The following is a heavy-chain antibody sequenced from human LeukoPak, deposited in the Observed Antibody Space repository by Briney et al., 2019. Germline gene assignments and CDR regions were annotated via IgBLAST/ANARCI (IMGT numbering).Heavy chain of an antibody. J-gene: IGHJ3*01. CDR1: GGSISSGGYY. D-gene: IGHD3-22*01. Sequence: PSETLSLTCTVSGGSISSGGYYWSWIRQPPGKGLEWIVYIYYSGSTYYNPSLKSRVTISVDTSKNQFSLKLSSVTATDTAVYYCARDQKYYYDSSGNFWGQGTMVTVSS. V-gene: IGHV4-30-4*08. CDR3: ARDQKYYYDSSGNF. CDR2: IYYSGST.